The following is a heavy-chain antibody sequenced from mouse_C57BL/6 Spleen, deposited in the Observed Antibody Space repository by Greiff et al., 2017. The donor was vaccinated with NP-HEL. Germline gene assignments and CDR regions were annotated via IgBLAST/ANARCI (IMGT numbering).Heavy chain of an antibody. D-gene: IGHD2-4*01. CDR3: ARYDYDPWYFDV. CDR1: GYSITSGYY. Sequence: EVQLQESGPGLVKPSQSLSLTCSVTGYSITSGYYWNWIRQFPGNKLEWMGYISYDGSNNYNPSLKNRISITRDPSKNQFFLKLNSLTTEDTATDYCARYDYDPWYFDVWGTGTTVTVSS. J-gene: IGHJ1*03. V-gene: IGHV3-6*01. CDR2: ISYDGSN.